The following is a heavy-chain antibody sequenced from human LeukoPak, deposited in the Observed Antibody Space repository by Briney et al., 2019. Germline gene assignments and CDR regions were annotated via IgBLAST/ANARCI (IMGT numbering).Heavy chain of an antibody. J-gene: IGHJ3*02. CDR2: ISSSGSTI. CDR3: ASCRWLQLCAFDI. V-gene: IGHV3-48*04. CDR1: GFTFSSYG. D-gene: IGHD5-24*01. Sequence: QSGGSLRLSCAASGFTFSSYGMNWVRQAPGKGLEWVSYISSSGSTIYYADSVKGRFTISRDNAKNSLYLQMNSLRAEDTAVYYCASCRWLQLCAFDIWGQGTMVTVSS.